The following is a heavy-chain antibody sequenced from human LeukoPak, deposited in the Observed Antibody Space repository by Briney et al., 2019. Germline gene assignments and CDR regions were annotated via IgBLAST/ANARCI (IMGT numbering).Heavy chain of an antibody. CDR3: TTLNYVWGTYPPDY. V-gene: IGHV3-73*01. CDR1: GFNFSGSA. D-gene: IGHD3-16*02. CDR2: TRNKAHNYAT. Sequence: GGSLKLSCAASGFNFSGSAIHWVRQASGKGLEWVGRTRNKAHNYATAYGASVQGRFSISRDESKTTAYLQMNSLKTEDTAVYYCTTLNYVWGTYPPDYWDQGTLVTVSS. J-gene: IGHJ4*02.